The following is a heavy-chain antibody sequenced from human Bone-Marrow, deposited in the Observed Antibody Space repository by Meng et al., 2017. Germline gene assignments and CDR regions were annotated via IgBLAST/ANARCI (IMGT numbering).Heavy chain of an antibody. CDR3: ARGPITYYYDSSGYYPYNWFDP. CDR1: GYTLTELS. CDR2: FDPEDGET. Sequence: ASVKVSCKVSGYTLTELSMHWVRQAPGKGLEWMGGFDPEDGETIYAQKFQGRVTMTRNTSISTAYMELSSLRSEDTAVYYCARGPITYYYDSSGYYPYNWFDPWGQGTLVTVSS. V-gene: IGHV1-24*01. J-gene: IGHJ5*02. D-gene: IGHD3-22*01.